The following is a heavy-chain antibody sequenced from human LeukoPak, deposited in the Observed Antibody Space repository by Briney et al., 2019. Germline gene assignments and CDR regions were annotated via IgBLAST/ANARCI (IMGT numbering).Heavy chain of an antibody. V-gene: IGHV4-34*01. D-gene: IGHD3-9*01. CDR2: INHSGST. CDR1: GGSFSGYY. J-gene: IGHJ5*02. CDR3: ARGRGGYYDILTARNWFDP. Sequence: KASETLSLTCAVYGGSFSGYYWSWIRQPPGKGLEWIGEINHSGSTNYNPSLKSRVTISVDTSKNQFSLKLSSVTAADTAVYYCARGRGGYYDILTARNWFDPWGQGTLVTVSS.